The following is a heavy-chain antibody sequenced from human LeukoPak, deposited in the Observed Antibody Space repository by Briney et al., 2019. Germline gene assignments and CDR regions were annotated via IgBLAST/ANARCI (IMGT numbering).Heavy chain of an antibody. CDR2: IYYSGDT. CDR1: GGSTSTYY. J-gene: IGHJ4*02. D-gene: IGHD6-19*01. Sequence: SETLSLTCTVSGGSTSTYYWSWIRQPPGKGLEWLGYIYYSGDTNYKPSLKSRVTISLDTSKNQVSLKVSSVTAADTTVYYCARINNGWPYHFDYWGQGTLVTVSS. V-gene: IGHV4-59*08. CDR3: ARINNGWPYHFDY.